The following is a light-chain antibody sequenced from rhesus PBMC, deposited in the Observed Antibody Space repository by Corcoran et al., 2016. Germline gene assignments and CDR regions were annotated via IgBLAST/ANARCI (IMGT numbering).Light chain of an antibody. J-gene: IGKJ3*01. CDR3: LQHNSYPFT. CDR1: QGISSY. V-gene: IGKV1-28*03. CDR2: DAS. Sequence: DIQMTQSPSSLSASVGDTVTITCRASQGISSYLNWFQQKQGKAPKLLIYDASSLESGVPSRVSGSGAGTDFTPTIRSLQPEDFAAYYCLQHNSYPFTFGPGTKLDIK.